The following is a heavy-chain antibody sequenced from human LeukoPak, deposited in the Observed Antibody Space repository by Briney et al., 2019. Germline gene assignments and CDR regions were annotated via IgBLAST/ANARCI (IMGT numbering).Heavy chain of an antibody. CDR1: GGTFSSYA. CDR2: IIPIFGTA. V-gene: IGHV1-69*06. CDR3: ARVRRTPDDAFDI. D-gene: IGHD1-14*01. Sequence: SVKVSCKASGGTFSSYAISWVRQAPGQGLEWMGGIIPIFGTANYAQKFQGRVTITADKSTSTAYMELSSLRSEDTAVYYCARVRRTPDDAFDIWGQGTMVTVSS. J-gene: IGHJ3*02.